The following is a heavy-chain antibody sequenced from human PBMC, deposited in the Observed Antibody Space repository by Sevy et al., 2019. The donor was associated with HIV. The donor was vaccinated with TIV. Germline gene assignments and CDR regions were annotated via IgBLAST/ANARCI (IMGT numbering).Heavy chain of an antibody. CDR3: VRDGWNY. V-gene: IGHV3-21*01. J-gene: IGHJ4*02. Sequence: GGCLRLSCAASGFTFSTSTMNWVRQAPGKGLEWVSLITNSSSYIFYADSVKGRFTISRDNAKNSLFLQMNSLRAEDTAVYYCVRDGWNYWGQGTLVTVSS. CDR2: ITNSSSYI. D-gene: IGHD2-15*01. CDR1: GFTFSTST.